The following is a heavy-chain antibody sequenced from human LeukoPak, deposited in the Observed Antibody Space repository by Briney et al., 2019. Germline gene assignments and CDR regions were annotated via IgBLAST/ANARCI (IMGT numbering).Heavy chain of an antibody. CDR2: ISWNSGSI. D-gene: IGHD6-13*01. Sequence: GGSLRLSCAASGFTFDNYAMYWVRQAPGKGLEWVPGISWNSGSIGYADSVKGRFTISRDNAKNSLYLQMNSLRAEDMALYYCAKGMSSSTWYVSFDYWGQGTLVTVSS. CDR1: GFTFDNYA. CDR3: AKGMSSSTWYVSFDY. V-gene: IGHV3-9*03. J-gene: IGHJ4*02.